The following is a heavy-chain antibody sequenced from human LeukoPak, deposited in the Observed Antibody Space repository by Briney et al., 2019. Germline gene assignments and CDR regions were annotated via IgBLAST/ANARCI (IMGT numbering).Heavy chain of an antibody. V-gene: IGHV3-11*01. CDR2: ISSSGSTI. CDR1: GFTFSDYY. D-gene: IGHD6-13*01. CDR3: ARDSRYDSSSWSGYMDV. J-gene: IGHJ6*03. Sequence: PGGSLRLSCAASGFTFSDYYMSWIRQAPGKGLEWVSYISSSGSTIYYADSVKGRFTISRDNAKNSLYLQMNSLRAEDTAVYYCARDSRYDSSSWSGYMDVWGKGTTVTVSS.